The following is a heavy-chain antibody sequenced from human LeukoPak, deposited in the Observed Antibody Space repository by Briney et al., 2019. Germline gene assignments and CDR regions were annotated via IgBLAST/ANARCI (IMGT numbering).Heavy chain of an antibody. V-gene: IGHV3-33*06. CDR1: GFTFSSYG. D-gene: IGHD3-22*01. CDR3: AKGFDYDSSGNDAFDI. J-gene: IGHJ3*02. Sequence: TGGSLRLSCAASGFTFSSYGMHWVRQAPGKGLEWVAVIWFDGSNKKYADSVKGRFTISRDNSKNTLYLQMNSLRAEDTAVYYCAKGFDYDSSGNDAFDIWGQGTMVTVSS. CDR2: IWFDGSNK.